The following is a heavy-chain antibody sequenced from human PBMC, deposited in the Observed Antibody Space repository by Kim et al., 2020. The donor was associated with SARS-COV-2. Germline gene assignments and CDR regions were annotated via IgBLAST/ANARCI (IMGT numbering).Heavy chain of an antibody. CDR3: ARTYSSGWIDAFDI. J-gene: IGHJ3*02. D-gene: IGHD6-19*01. Sequence: GGSLRLSCAASGFTFSSYGMHWVRQAPGKGLEWVAVIWYDGSNKYYADSVKGRFTISRDNSKNTLYLQMNSLRAEDTAVYYCARTYSSGWIDAFDIWGQGTMVTVSS. CDR2: IWYDGSNK. V-gene: IGHV3-33*01. CDR1: GFTFSSYG.